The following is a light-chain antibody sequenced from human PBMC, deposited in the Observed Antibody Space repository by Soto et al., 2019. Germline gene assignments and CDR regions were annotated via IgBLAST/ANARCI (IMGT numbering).Light chain of an antibody. CDR1: SSNIGSNY. J-gene: IGLJ2*01. CDR3: AEWDGGLSGVV. Sequence: QSALTQPPSASGTPWQRVTISCSGSSSNIGSNYVYWYQQLPGTAPKLLIYRNNQRPSVVPDRFSGSKSGTSASLAISGLGYEDESDYYCAEWDGGLSGVVFGGGTK. CDR2: RNN. V-gene: IGLV1-47*01.